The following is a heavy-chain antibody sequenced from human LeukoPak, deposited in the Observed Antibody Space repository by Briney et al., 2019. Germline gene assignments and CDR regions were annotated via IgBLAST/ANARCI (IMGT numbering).Heavy chain of an antibody. D-gene: IGHD7-27*01. Sequence: PSETLSLTCTVSGGSISSYYWSWIRQPPGKGLEWIGSIYHSGSTYYNPSLKSRVTISVDTSKNQFSLKLSSVTAADTAVYYCARDSLGIDYWGQGTLVTVSS. V-gene: IGHV4-59*12. J-gene: IGHJ4*02. CDR3: ARDSLGIDY. CDR2: IYHSGST. CDR1: GGSISSYY.